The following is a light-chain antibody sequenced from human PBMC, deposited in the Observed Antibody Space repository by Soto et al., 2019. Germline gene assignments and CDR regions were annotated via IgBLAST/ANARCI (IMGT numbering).Light chain of an antibody. J-gene: IGKJ1*01. Sequence: EIVLTQSPGTLSLSPGERATLSCRASQSVSNNYLAWYQQKPGQAPRLLIYRASNRATGIPDRFSGSGSGTDFTLTISRLESEDFAVYYCQQYGSSGTFGQGTKVEIK. CDR1: QSVSNNY. CDR3: QQYGSSGT. CDR2: RAS. V-gene: IGKV3-20*01.